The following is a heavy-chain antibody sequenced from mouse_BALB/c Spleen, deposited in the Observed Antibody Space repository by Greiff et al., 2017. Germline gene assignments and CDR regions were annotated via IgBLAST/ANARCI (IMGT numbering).Heavy chain of an antibody. Sequence: VQLQQSGPELEKPGASVKISCKASGYSFTGYNMNWVKQSNGKSLEWIGNIDPYSGGTSYTQKFKCKATLTVDNSSSTAYMQLKSLTSEYSAVYYCARAPPYYYCSSYDYYAMDYWGQGTSVTVSS. J-gene: IGHJ4*01. V-gene: IGHV1S135*01. CDR1: GYSFTGYN. D-gene: IGHD1-1*01. CDR3: ARAPPYYYCSSYDYYAMDY. CDR2: IDPYSGGT.